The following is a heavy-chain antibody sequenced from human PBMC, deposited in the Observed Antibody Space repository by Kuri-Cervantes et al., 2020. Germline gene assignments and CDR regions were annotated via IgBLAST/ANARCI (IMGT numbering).Heavy chain of an antibody. CDR3: ARRGWGYYFDY. J-gene: IGHJ4*02. V-gene: IGHV4-4*02. Sequence: SETLSLTCAVSGGSVSSSNWWTWVRQSPGKGLEWIGEIYHSGSTYYNPSLKSRVTISVDTSKNQFSLKLSSVTAADTAVYYCARRGWGYYFDYWGQGTLVTVSS. CDR2: IYHSGST. CDR1: GGSVSSSNW. D-gene: IGHD3-16*01.